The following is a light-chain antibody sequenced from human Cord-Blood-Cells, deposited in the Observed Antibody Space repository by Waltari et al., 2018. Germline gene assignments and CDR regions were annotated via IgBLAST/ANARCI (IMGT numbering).Light chain of an antibody. CDR1: SSHVGSYNL. CDR3: CSYAGSSTWV. CDR2: EGS. Sequence: QSALTQPPSVSGSPRTSITISCTETSSHVGSYNLVSWYQQHPGKAPKLMIDEGSKRPSGVSNRFSGSKSGNTASLTISGLQAEDEADYYCCSYAGSSTWVFGGGTKLTVL. V-gene: IGLV2-23*01. J-gene: IGLJ3*02.